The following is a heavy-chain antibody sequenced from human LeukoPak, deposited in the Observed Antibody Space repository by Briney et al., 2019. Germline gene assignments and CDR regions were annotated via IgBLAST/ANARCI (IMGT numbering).Heavy chain of an antibody. V-gene: IGHV3-11*01. D-gene: IGHD3-9*01. CDR3: ARSRGLTGGGVDV. CDR1: GFTFSDYN. J-gene: IGHJ6*02. CDR2: ITNGGSTI. Sequence: GGSLRLSCAASGFTFSDYNMNWVRPAPGKGLEWVSYITNGGSTIHHADSVKGRFTISRDNAKKTLYLQMNSLRAEDTAVYYCARSRGLTGGGVDVWGQGTTVTVSS.